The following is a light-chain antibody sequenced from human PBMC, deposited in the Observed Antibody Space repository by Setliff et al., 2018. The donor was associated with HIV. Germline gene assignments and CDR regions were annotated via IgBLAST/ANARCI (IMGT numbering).Light chain of an antibody. V-gene: IGLV2-23*01. Sequence: SALTQPASVSGSPGQSITISCTGTSNDVGRYDLVSWYQQHTARAPKLIIYQATRRPSGVSNRFSGSKSGNVASLTISGLQAEDEADYYCCSNTGSNTYVFGSGTKVTVL. J-gene: IGLJ1*01. CDR2: QAT. CDR3: CSNTGSNTYV. CDR1: SNDVGRYDL.